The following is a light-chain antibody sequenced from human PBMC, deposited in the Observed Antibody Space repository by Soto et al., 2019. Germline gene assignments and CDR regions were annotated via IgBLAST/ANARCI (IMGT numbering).Light chain of an antibody. CDR2: EVS. CDR3: NSYTSSSTLDV. V-gene: IGLV2-14*01. Sequence: QSALTQPASVSGSPGQSITISCTGTSSDVGGYNYVSWYQQHPGKAPKLMIYEVSNRPSGVSNRFSGSKSGNTASLTISGLQAEDEADYYCNSYTSSSTLDVFGTGTKFTVL. J-gene: IGLJ1*01. CDR1: SSDVGGYNY.